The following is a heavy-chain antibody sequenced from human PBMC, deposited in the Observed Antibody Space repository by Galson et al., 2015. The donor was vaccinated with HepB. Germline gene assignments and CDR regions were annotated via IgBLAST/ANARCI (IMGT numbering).Heavy chain of an antibody. V-gene: IGHV3-48*02. CDR1: GFTFSSYS. CDR3: ARGRIAVAGFFY. CDR2: ISSSSSTI. D-gene: IGHD6-19*01. Sequence: SLRLSCAASGFTFSSYSMNWVRQAPGEGLEWVSYISSSSSTIYYADSVKGRFTISRDNAKNSLYLQMNSLRDEDTAVYYCARGRIAVAGFFYWGQGTLVTVSS. J-gene: IGHJ4*02.